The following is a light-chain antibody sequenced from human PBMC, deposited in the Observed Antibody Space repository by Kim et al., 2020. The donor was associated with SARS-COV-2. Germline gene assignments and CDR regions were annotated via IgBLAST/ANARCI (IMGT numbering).Light chain of an antibody. CDR2: KAS. V-gene: IGKV1-5*03. CDR1: QSISSW. CDR3: QQYKSYSPS. Sequence: DIQMTQSPSTLSASVGDRVTITCRASQSISSWLAWYQQKPGKAPKLLIYKASSLESGVPSRFSGSGSGTEFTLTISSLQPDDFATYYCQQYKSYSPSFGQGTKLEI. J-gene: IGKJ2*03.